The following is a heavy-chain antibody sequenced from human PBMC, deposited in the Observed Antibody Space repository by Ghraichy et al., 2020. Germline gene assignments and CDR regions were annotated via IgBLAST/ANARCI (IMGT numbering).Heavy chain of an antibody. Sequence: GGSRRLSCAASGFTFSNYWMSWVRQAPGKGLEWVANIKEDGSETYYGDSVKGRFTIFRDNAKNSLYLQMNSLRAEDTAVYYCARFRPFDYWGQGTLVTVSS. J-gene: IGHJ4*02. CDR1: GFTFSNYW. V-gene: IGHV3-7*01. CDR3: ARFRPFDY. CDR2: IKEDGSET.